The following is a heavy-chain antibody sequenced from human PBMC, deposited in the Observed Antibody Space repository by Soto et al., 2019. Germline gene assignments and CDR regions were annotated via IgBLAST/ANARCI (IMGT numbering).Heavy chain of an antibody. CDR3: AKAASIRALESLHV. CDR1: GFTFNSYG. Sequence: QVQLVESGGGVVQPGRSLRLSCAASGFTFNSYGIHWVRQAPGKGLEWVAVIWPDGSEKYYGDSVQGRFTISRDNSKNTLHLQMNSLRAEDTAVYYCAKAASIRALESLHVWGQGTLVTVSS. V-gene: IGHV3-33*06. CDR2: IWPDGSEK. D-gene: IGHD3-10*01. J-gene: IGHJ3*01.